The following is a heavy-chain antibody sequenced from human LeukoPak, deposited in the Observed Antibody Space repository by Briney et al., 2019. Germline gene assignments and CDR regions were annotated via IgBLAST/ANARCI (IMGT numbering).Heavy chain of an antibody. CDR2: IYYRGST. D-gene: IGHD3-10*01. CDR1: GGSLSTSYYY. V-gene: IGHV4-39*01. Sequence: PSETLSLTCTVSGGSLSTSYYYWGWIRQPPGKGLEWIGSIYYRGSTYYNPSLKSRFTISVDTSKNQFSLKLGSVTAADTAVYYCARQTNYYGAIDYWGQGTLVTVSS. J-gene: IGHJ4*02. CDR3: ARQTNYYGAIDY.